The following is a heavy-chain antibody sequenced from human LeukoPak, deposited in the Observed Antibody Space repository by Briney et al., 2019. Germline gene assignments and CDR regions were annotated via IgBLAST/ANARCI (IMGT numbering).Heavy chain of an antibody. CDR3: ATWAGAQ. V-gene: IGHV3-53*01. CDR1: GFSVSSNY. J-gene: IGHJ4*02. D-gene: IGHD3-10*01. Sequence: GGSLRLSCAASGFSVSSNYMSWVRQAPGKGLEWVSLIYRDGTAYCADSVKGRFTISRDNSKNTVYLQMNSPRAEDTAMYYCATWAGAQGGQGTLVTVSS. CDR2: IYRDGTA.